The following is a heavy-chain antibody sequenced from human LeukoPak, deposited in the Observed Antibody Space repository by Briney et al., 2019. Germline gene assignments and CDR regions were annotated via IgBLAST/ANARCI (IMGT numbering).Heavy chain of an antibody. CDR3: AKIPSSFWSGYSSGWYFDL. Sequence: GGSLRLSCAASGFAFSSYAMSWVRQAPGKGLEWVSAISGSGGSTYYADSVKGRFTISRDNSKNTLYLQMNSLRAEDTAVYYCAKIPSSFWSGYSSGWYFDLWGRGTLVTVSS. CDR1: GFAFSSYA. V-gene: IGHV3-23*01. J-gene: IGHJ2*01. D-gene: IGHD3-3*01. CDR2: ISGSGGST.